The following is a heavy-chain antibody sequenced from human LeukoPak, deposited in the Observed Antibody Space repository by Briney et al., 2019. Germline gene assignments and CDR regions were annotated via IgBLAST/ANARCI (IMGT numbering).Heavy chain of an antibody. J-gene: IGHJ4*02. Sequence: SKTLSLTCTVSGGSISSYYWSWIRQPAGKGLEWIGRIYTSGSTNYNPSLKSRVTMSVDTSKNQFSLKLSSVTAADTAVYYCAKELWFGVYDYWGQGTLVTVSS. CDR3: AKELWFGVYDY. V-gene: IGHV4-4*07. CDR1: GGSISSYY. CDR2: IYTSGST. D-gene: IGHD3-10*01.